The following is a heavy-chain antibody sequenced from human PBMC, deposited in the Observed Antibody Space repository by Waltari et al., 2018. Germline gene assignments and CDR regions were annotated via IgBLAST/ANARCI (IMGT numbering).Heavy chain of an antibody. J-gene: IGHJ6*02. V-gene: IGHV4-59*08. CDR3: ARHGRGSRGYSHGYGMDV. CDR2: IYYSGIT. Sequence: QVQLQESGPGLVKSSETLSLTCTVSGGSISRYYWSWIRQPPGKGLEWIGNIYYSGITNPNPSLKSRVIISADPPQNQLSRTLSSVTAADTAVYYCARHGRGSRGYSHGYGMDVWGQGTTVTVSS. CDR1: GGSISRYY. D-gene: IGHD5-18*01.